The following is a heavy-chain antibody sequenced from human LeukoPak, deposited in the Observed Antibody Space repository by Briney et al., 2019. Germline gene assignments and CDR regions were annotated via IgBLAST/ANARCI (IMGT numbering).Heavy chain of an antibody. CDR1: GFTVSNKY. J-gene: IGHJ5*01. Sequence: GGSLRLSCAASGFTVSNKYMSWVRQAPGKGLEWVSAIHSGGSAYADSVKGRFTISRDNSANTLHLQMNSLRAEDTAVYYCARDGSFGGPAGDNWFDSWGQGTLVTVSS. D-gene: IGHD3-16*01. CDR3: ARDGSFGGPAGDNWFDS. CDR2: IHSGGSA. V-gene: IGHV3-66*02.